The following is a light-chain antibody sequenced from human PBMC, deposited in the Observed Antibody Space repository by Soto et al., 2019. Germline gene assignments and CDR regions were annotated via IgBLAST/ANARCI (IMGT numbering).Light chain of an antibody. CDR2: GAS. J-gene: IGKJ5*01. Sequence: EVVMTQSPATLSVSPGESATLSCRASQSVSNNLAWYHQKPGQAPRLLISGASTRATGIPARFSGSGSGTDFTLTISSLEPEDFALYYCQQRNTWPPITFGQGTRLEIK. CDR1: QSVSNN. V-gene: IGKV3-15*01. CDR3: QQRNTWPPIT.